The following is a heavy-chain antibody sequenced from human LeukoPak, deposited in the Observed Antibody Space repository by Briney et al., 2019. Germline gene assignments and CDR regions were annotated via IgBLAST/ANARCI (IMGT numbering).Heavy chain of an antibody. CDR1: GFTFSSYG. Sequence: GRSLRLSCAASGFTFSSYGMHWVRQAPGKGLEWVAVIWYDGSNKYYADSVKGRFTISRDDFKNTLYLQMNSLRAEDTAVYYCARSWYSISSGLYGMDVWGQGTTVTVS. J-gene: IGHJ6*02. CDR2: IWYDGSNK. V-gene: IGHV3-33*01. CDR3: ARSWYSISSGLYGMDV. D-gene: IGHD6-6*01.